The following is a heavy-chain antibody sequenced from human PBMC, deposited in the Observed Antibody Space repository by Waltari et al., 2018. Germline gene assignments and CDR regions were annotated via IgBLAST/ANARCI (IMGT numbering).Heavy chain of an antibody. CDR2: INHSGST. Sequence: QVQLQQWGAGLLKPSETLSLTCAVYGGSFSGYYWSWIRQPPGKGLEWIGEINHSGSTNSNPSLKSRVTISVDTSKNQFSLKLSSVTAADTAVYYCARRYLAADDAFDIWGQGTMVTVSS. CDR3: ARRYLAADDAFDI. J-gene: IGHJ3*02. V-gene: IGHV4-34*01. CDR1: GGSFSGYY. D-gene: IGHD3-9*01.